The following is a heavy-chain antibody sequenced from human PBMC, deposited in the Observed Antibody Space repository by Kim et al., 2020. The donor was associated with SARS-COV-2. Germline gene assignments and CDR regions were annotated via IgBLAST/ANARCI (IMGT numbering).Heavy chain of an antibody. J-gene: IGHJ4*02. V-gene: IGHV3-30*01. D-gene: IGHD6-13*01. Sequence: KSRFTISRDKSRNTPYLEMNSRRAEDTAVYYCARELVVEAAAENPRFDYWGQGTLVTVSS. CDR3: ARELVVEAAAENPRFDY.